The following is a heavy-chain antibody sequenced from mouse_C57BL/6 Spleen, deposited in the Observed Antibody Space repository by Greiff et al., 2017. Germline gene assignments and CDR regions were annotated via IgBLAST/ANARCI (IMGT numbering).Heavy chain of an antibody. D-gene: IGHD2-12*01. CDR3: TPPYREFAY. CDR1: GFNIKDDY. Sequence: EVMLVESGAELVRPGASVKLSCTASGFNIKDDYMHWVKQGPEQGLEWIGWIDPENGDTEYASKFQGKATITADTSSNTAYLQLSSLTSEDTAVYYCTPPYREFAYWGQGTLVTVSA. J-gene: IGHJ3*01. V-gene: IGHV14-4*01. CDR2: IDPENGDT.